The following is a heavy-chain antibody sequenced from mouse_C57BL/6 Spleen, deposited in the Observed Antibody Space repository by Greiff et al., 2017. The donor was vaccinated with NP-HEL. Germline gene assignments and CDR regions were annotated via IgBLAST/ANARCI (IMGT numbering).Heavy chain of an antibody. CDR1: GFTFSSYG. V-gene: IGHV5-6*02. CDR3: ARLREENYFDY. CDR2: ISSGGSYT. Sequence: DVKLVESGGDLVKPGGSLKLSCPASGFTFSSYGMSWVRQTPDKRLEWVATISSGGSYTYYPDSVKGRFTISRDNAKNTLYLQMSSLKSEDTAMYYCARLREENYFDYWGQGTTLTVSS. J-gene: IGHJ2*01.